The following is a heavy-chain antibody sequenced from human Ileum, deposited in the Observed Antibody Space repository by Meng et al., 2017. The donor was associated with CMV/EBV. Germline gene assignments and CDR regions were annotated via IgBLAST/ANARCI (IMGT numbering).Heavy chain of an antibody. CDR1: GGSSGSGDYC. CDR2: IHISGAT. J-gene: IGHJ4*02. V-gene: IGHV4-61*02. CDR3: AREMSRTGFFDY. Sequence: GQLAESGPGRVEPSETLSLPCTVPGGSSGSGDYCWSWIRQPAGKGLEWIGRIHISGATNYNPSLKSRGTMSVDTSKNQFSLKVRSVTAADTAVYYCAREMSRTGFFDYWGQGNLVTVSS. D-gene: IGHD1-1*01.